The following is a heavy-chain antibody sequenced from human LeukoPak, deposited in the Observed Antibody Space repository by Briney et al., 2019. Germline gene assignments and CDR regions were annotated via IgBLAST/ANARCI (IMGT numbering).Heavy chain of an antibody. V-gene: IGHV4-59*01. J-gene: IGHJ5*02. Sequence: KPSETLSLTCTVSGGSISSYYWSWIRQPPGKGLEWIGYIYYSGSTNYNPSLKGRVTISVDTSKNQFSLKLSSVTAADTAVYYCARFAVAGTDWFDPWGQGTLVTVSS. CDR1: GGSISSYY. CDR2: IYYSGST. D-gene: IGHD6-19*01. CDR3: ARFAVAGTDWFDP.